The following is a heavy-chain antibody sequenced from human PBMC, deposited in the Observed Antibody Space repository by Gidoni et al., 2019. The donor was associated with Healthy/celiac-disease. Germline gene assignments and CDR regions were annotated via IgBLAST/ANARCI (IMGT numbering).Heavy chain of an antibody. CDR3: ARIGVAYRKRQIGFDY. J-gene: IGHJ4*02. CDR1: GYTFTSYD. CDR2: MNPNSGNT. D-gene: IGHD3-3*01. Sequence: QVQLVQSGAEVKKPGASVKVSCKASGYTFTSYDINWVRQATGQGLEWMGWMNPNSGNTGYAQKFQGRVTMTRNTSISTAYMELSSLRSEDTAVYYCARIGVAYRKRQIGFDYWGQGTLVTVSS. V-gene: IGHV1-8*01.